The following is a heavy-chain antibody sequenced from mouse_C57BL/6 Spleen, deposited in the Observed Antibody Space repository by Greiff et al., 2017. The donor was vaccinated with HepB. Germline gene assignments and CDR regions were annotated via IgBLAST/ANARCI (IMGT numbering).Heavy chain of an antibody. D-gene: IGHD1-1*01. Sequence: QVQLQQPGAELVKPGASVKLSCKASGYTFTSYWMHWVKQRPGQGLEWIGMIHPNSGSTNYNEKFKSKATLTVDKSSSTAYMQLSSLTSEDSAVYYCARDYGSRGYAMDYWGQGTSVTVSS. V-gene: IGHV1-64*01. CDR3: ARDYGSRGYAMDY. J-gene: IGHJ4*01. CDR2: IHPNSGST. CDR1: GYTFTSYW.